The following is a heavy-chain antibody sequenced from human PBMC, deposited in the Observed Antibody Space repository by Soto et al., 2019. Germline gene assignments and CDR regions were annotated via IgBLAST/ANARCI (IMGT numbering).Heavy chain of an antibody. CDR3: ARGDSSSWYVFNYYYYGMDV. D-gene: IGHD6-13*01. Sequence: GASVKVSCTASGYTFTSYGISWVRQAPGQRLEWMGWINAGNGNTKYSQKFQGRVTITRDTSASTAYMELSSLRSEDTAVYYCARGDSSSWYVFNYYYYGMDVWGQGTTVTVSS. J-gene: IGHJ6*02. V-gene: IGHV1-3*01. CDR1: GYTFTSYG. CDR2: INAGNGNT.